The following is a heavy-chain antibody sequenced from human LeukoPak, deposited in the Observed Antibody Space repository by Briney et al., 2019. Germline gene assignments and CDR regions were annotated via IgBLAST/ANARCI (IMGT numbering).Heavy chain of an antibody. CDR1: GYTFTSYD. CDR2: ISAYSGHT. CDR3: ARSSGVRDWFDP. V-gene: IGHV1-18*01. D-gene: IGHD6-6*01. Sequence: ASVKVSCKASGYTFTSYDITWLRQAPGQGLEWMGWISAYSGHTNYAQKLQGRVSMTTDTSTSTAYMDLRSLRPDDTAVYYCARSSGVRDWFDPWGQGTLVTVSS. J-gene: IGHJ5*02.